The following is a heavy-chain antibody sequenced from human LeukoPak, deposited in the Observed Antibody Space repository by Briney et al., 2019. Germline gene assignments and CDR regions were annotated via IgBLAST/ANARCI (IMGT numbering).Heavy chain of an antibody. V-gene: IGHV4-59*01. Sequence: TSETLSLTCTVSGGSISSYYWSWIRQPPGKGLEWIGYISYSGSISYNPSLKSRVTMSVDTSKNQFSLKLSSVTAADTAVYYCARVKGREGSTVIIDYWGQGTLVTVSS. CDR2: ISYSGSI. CDR1: GGSISSYY. J-gene: IGHJ4*02. CDR3: ARVKGREGSTVIIDY. D-gene: IGHD3-10*01.